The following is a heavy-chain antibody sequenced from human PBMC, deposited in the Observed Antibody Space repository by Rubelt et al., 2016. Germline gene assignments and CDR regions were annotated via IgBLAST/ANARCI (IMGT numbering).Heavy chain of an antibody. CDR1: GVYFTTYW. CDR2: IKEDGSEK. D-gene: IGHD5-12*01. J-gene: IGHJ4*02. CDR3: TIVARDY. V-gene: IGHV3-7*01. Sequence: EVQLVESGGDLVQPGGSLRLSCAASGVYFTTYWMSWVRQAPGKGLEWVANIKEDGSEKFYLDSVKGRFTISKDNAKNSLYLQMNSLRAEDTAVYYCTIVARDYWGQGTLVTVSS.